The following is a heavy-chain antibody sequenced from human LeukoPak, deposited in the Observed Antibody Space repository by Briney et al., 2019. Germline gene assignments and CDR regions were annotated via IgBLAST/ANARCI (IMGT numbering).Heavy chain of an antibody. CDR3: ARRLYGDDAFDI. D-gene: IGHD4-17*01. V-gene: IGHV5-51*01. Sequence: GESLKISFKGSGYSYTTYWIAWVRQMPGKGLEWMGIIYPGDSDTRYSPSFQGQVTISADKSISTAYLQWSSLKASDTAMYYCARRLYGDDAFDIWGQGAMVTVSS. CDR2: IYPGDSDT. CDR1: GYSYTTYW. J-gene: IGHJ3*02.